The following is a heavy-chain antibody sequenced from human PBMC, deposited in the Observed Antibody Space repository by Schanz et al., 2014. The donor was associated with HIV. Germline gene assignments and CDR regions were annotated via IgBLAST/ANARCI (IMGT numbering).Heavy chain of an antibody. J-gene: IGHJ6*02. D-gene: IGHD3-22*01. CDR3: AKDRNYYDSKYRGKGNYYYYYGMDV. Sequence: VQMLESGGGSVQPGGSLRLSCAASGFTFNNYGIHWVRQAPGKGLEWMGVISYDGRNKYYADSVKGRFTISRDNSKNTLYLQMKNLRTEDTAVYYCAKDRNYYDSKYRGKGNYYYYYGMDVWGQGTTVTVSS. V-gene: IGHV3-30*18. CDR1: GFTFNNYG. CDR2: ISYDGRNK.